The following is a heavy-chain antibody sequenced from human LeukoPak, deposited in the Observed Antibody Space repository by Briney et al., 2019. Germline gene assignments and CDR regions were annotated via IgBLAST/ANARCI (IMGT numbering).Heavy chain of an antibody. CDR3: ARDHVDYYDSSGPHAFDI. CDR1: GGTFSSYA. CDR2: IIPIFGTA. D-gene: IGHD3-22*01. V-gene: IGHV1-69*13. Sequence: SVTVSCKASGGTFSSYAISWVRQAPGQGLEWMGGIIPIFGTANYAQKFQGRVTITADESTSTAYMELSSLRSEDTAVYYCARDHVDYYDSSGPHAFDIWGQGTMVTVSS. J-gene: IGHJ3*02.